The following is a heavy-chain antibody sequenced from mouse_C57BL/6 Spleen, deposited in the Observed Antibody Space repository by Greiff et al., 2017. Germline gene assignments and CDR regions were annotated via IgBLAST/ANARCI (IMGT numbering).Heavy chain of an antibody. V-gene: IGHV1-82*01. D-gene: IGHD2-2*01. Sequence: QVQLKQSGPELVKPGASVKISCKASGYAFSSSWMNWVKQRPGKGLEWIGRIYPGDGDTNYNGKFKGKATLTADKSSSTAYMQLSSLTSEDSAVYFCARGRLRQGVYYAMDYWGQGTSVTVSS. J-gene: IGHJ4*01. CDR3: ARGRLRQGVYYAMDY. CDR2: IYPGDGDT. CDR1: GYAFSSSW.